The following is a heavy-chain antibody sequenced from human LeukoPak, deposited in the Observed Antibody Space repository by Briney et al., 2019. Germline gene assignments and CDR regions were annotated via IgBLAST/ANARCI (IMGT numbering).Heavy chain of an antibody. CDR2: MNPNSGNT. D-gene: IGHD6-6*01. V-gene: IGHV1-18*01. J-gene: IGHJ4*02. CDR1: GYTFTSSD. Sequence: ASVKVSCKASGYTFTSSDINWVRQATGQGLEWMGWMNPNSGNTNYAQKLQGRVTMTTDTSTSTAYMELRSLRSDDTAVYYCAGYSSSFDYFDYWGQGTLVTVSS. CDR3: AGYSSSFDYFDY.